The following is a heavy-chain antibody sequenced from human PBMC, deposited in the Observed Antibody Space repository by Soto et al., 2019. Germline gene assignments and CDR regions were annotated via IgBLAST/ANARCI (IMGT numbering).Heavy chain of an antibody. D-gene: IGHD2-2*01. CDR2: IKSKTDGGTT. CDR1: GFTFSNAW. V-gene: IGHV3-15*01. CDR3: TTASIVVVPAPFDY. Sequence: GGSLRLSCAASGFTFSNAWMSWVRQAPGKGLEWVGRIKSKTDGGTTDYAAPVKGRFTISRDDSKNTLYLQMNSLKTEDTAVYYCTTASIVVVPAPFDYWGQGTLVTVSS. J-gene: IGHJ4*02.